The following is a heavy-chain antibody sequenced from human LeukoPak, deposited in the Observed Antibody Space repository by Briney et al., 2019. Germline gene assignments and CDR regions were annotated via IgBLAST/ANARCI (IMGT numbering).Heavy chain of an antibody. V-gene: IGHV3-7*01. D-gene: IGHD3-3*01. CDR1: GFTFSSYW. Sequence: PGGSLRLSCAASGFTFSSYWMSWVRQAPGKGLEWVANIKQDGSEKYYVDSVKGRFTISRDNAKNSLYLQMNSLRAEDTAVYYCARELTIFGVVTGFAFDYWGQGTLVTVSS. CDR3: ARELTIFGVVTGFAFDY. J-gene: IGHJ4*02. CDR2: IKQDGSEK.